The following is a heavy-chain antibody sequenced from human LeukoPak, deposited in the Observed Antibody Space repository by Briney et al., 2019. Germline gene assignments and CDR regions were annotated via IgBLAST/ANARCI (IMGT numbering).Heavy chain of an antibody. CDR3: ARDGSYYDSNGYADY. CDR1: GFTFSDYY. J-gene: IGHJ4*02. CDR2: ISSSSSYT. D-gene: IGHD3-22*01. Sequence: GESLKISCAASGFTFSDYYMSWIRQAPGKGLEWVSYISSSSSYTNYADSVKGRFTISRDNAKNSLYLQMNSLRAEDTAVYYCARDGSYYDSNGYADYWGQGTLVTVSS. V-gene: IGHV3-11*06.